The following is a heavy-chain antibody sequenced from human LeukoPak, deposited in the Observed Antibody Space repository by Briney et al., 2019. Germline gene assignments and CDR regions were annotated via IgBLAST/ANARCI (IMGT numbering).Heavy chain of an antibody. CDR3: ARGPNYYDSSGYPNWFDP. V-gene: IGHV4-59*11. Sequence: PSETLSLTCTVSGGSISSHYWSWIRQPPGKGLEWIGYIYYSGSTNYNPSLKSRVTISVDTSKNQFSLKLSSVTAADTAVYYCARGPNYYDSSGYPNWFDPWGQGTLVTVSS. J-gene: IGHJ5*02. D-gene: IGHD3-22*01. CDR1: GGSISSHY. CDR2: IYYSGST.